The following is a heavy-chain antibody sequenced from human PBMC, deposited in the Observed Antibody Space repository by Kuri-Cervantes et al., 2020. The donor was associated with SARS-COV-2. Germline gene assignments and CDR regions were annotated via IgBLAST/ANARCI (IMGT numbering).Heavy chain of an antibody. Sequence: GESLKISCAASGFTFSSYSMNWVRQAPGKGLEWVSVIYSGGSTYYADSVKGRFTISRDNSKNTLYLQMNSLRAEDTAVYYCARGPYRRFDPWGQGTLVTVSS. J-gene: IGHJ5*02. CDR2: IYSGGST. D-gene: IGHD4-11*01. V-gene: IGHV3-66*02. CDR1: GFTFSSYS. CDR3: ARGPYRRFDP.